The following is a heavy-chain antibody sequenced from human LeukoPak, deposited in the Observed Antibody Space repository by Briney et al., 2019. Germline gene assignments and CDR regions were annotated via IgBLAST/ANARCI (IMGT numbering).Heavy chain of an antibody. CDR3: ARSPNCGGDCS. CDR2: INSIGNIT. CDR1: GFTFSNYW. V-gene: IGHV3-74*01. D-gene: IGHD2-21*02. J-gene: IGHJ5*02. Sequence: GGSLRLSCAASGFTFSNYWMHWVRQAPGKGPAWVSRINSIGNITSYADSVKGRFTISRDNAKNTLYLQMNSLRAEDTALYYCARSPNCGGDCSWGQGTLDTVSS.